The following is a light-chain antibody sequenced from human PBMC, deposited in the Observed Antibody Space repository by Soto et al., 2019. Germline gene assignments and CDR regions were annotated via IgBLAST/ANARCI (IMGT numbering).Light chain of an antibody. V-gene: IGKV1-39*01. CDR1: QSIDRY. J-gene: IGKJ1*01. CDR3: QQSGK. Sequence: DIHMTQSPSSLSASVGDRVTISCRSSQSIDRYLNWYQHKPGXAPRLLIYAASNLQSGVPSRLSGSGSGTDFNLTIRSLQPEDFATYYCQQSGKFGQGTKVDIK. CDR2: AAS.